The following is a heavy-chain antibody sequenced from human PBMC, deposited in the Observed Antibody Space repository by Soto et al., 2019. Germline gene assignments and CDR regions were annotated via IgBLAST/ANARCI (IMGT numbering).Heavy chain of an antibody. CDR1: GYTFTSYY. CDR2: INPSAGRT. D-gene: IGHD6-6*01. V-gene: IGHV1-46*01. CDR3: ARGGQCSTSSWGNWFDP. J-gene: IGHJ5*02. Sequence: EASVKVSCKASGYTFTSYYIQWVRQATGQGLEWMGIINPSAGRTSYAQKFQGRVTMTRDTSTSTVYMELSSLISEDTAVYYCARGGQCSTSSWGNWFDPWGQGTLVTVSS.